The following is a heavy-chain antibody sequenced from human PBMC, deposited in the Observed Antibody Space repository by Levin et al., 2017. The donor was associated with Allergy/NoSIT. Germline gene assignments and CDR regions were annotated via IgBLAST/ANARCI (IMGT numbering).Heavy chain of an antibody. J-gene: IGHJ3*02. CDR2: ISYDGSNK. CDR1: GFTFSSYG. CDR3: AKRGGEVAAQDDAFDI. D-gene: IGHD2-15*01. V-gene: IGHV3-30*18. Sequence: GGSLRLSCAASGFTFSSYGMHWVRQAPGKGLEWVAVISYDGSNKYYADSVKGRFTISRDNSKNTLYLQMNSLRAEDTAVYYCAKRGGEVAAQDDAFDIWGQGTMVTVSS.